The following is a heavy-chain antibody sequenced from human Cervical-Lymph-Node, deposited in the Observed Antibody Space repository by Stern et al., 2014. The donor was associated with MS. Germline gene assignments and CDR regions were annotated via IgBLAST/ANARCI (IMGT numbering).Heavy chain of an antibody. J-gene: IGHJ4*02. D-gene: IGHD3-10*01. CDR2: TSYGGSKR. Sequence: DQLVESGGGVVQPGRSLRLSCAASGFTFSGYAMHWVRQAPGKGLEWVALTSYGGSKRDYADSVQGRFTISRDNSKTTLYLQMDRLRAKDTAMYYCARDPYYYAGSAYPLFDNWGQGTLVTVSS. V-gene: IGHV3-30*04. CDR3: ARDPYYYAGSAYPLFDN. CDR1: GFTFSGYA.